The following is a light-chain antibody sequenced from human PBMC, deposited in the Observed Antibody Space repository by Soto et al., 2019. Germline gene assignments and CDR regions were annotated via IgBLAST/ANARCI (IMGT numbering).Light chain of an antibody. CDR1: QSVSSY. V-gene: IGKV3-20*01. CDR2: GAS. J-gene: IGKJ1*01. CDR3: QQYGSSSRT. Sequence: DIVLTQSPGTLSLSPGERATLSCRASQSVSSYLAWYQQKPGQDPRLLIYGASSRATGIPDRFSGGGSGTDFTLTISRLEPEDFAVYYCQQYGSSSRTFGQGTKVEVK.